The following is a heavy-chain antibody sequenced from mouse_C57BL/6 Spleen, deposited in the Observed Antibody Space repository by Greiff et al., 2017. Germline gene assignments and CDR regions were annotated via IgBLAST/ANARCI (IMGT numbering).Heavy chain of an antibody. J-gene: IGHJ3*01. CDR1: GYAFTNYL. CDR2: INPGSGGT. D-gene: IGHD1-1*01. Sequence: VQVVESGAELVRPGTSVKVSCKASGYAFTNYLIAWVKQRPGQGLEWIGVINPGSGGTNYNEKFKGKATLTADKSSSTAYMQLSSLTSEDSAVYFCARSGYGSSQFAYWGQGTLVTVAA. V-gene: IGHV1-54*01. CDR3: ARSGYGSSQFAY.